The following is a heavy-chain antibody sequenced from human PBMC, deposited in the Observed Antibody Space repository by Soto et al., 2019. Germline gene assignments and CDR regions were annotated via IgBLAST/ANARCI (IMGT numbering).Heavy chain of an antibody. CDR1: GSSFSVYY. V-gene: IGHV3-11*05. J-gene: IGHJ4*02. Sequence: QVQLVESGGGLVKPGGSLRLSCAASGSSFSVYYMSWIRQAPGKGLEWLSYITSSSSYTHYADSVKGRFTISRDNAKNSLYLQMNSLRAEDTAVYYCAGGQDNLAVNFDYWGQGTLVTVSS. D-gene: IGHD1-1*01. CDR3: AGGQDNLAVNFDY. CDR2: ITSSSSYT.